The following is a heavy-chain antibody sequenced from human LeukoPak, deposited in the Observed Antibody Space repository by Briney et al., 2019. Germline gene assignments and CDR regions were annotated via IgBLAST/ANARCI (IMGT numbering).Heavy chain of an antibody. CDR1: GFTFDDYA. CDR2: ISYDGSNK. V-gene: IGHV3-30*03. CDR3: AGRGFDI. J-gene: IGHJ3*02. Sequence: PGRSLRLSCAASGFTFDDYAMHWVRQAPGKGLEWVAVISYDGSNKYYADSVKGRFIISRDNAKNSLYLQMNSLRAEDAAVYYCAGRGFDIWGQGTTVTVSS.